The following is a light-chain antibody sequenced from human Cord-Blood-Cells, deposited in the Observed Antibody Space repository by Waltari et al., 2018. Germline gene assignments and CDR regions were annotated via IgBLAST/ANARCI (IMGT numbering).Light chain of an antibody. V-gene: IGLV2-8*01. J-gene: IGLJ3*02. CDR1: SSVVVGYTY. CDR2: EVS. CDR3: SSYAGSNNLV. Sequence: QSALTQPPSAPGSPGQSVTISCTGTSSVVVGYTYVSWYQQHPGKAPKLMIYEVSTRPSGVPDRFSGSKSGTTASLTVSGLQAEDEADYYCSSYAGSNNLVFGGGTKLTVL.